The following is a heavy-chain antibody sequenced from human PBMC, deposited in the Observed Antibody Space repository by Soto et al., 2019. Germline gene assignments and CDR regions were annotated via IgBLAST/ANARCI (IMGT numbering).Heavy chain of an antibody. CDR1: GGAFSSYA. V-gene: IGHV1-69*06. CDR3: ATPNYDILTGYYRPFDY. J-gene: IGHJ4*02. Sequence: SVKLSSKASGGAFSSYAISWVRQAPGQGLEWMGGIIPIFGTANYAQKFQGRVTMTEDTSTDTAYMELSSLRSEDTAVYYCATPNYDILTGYYRPFDYWGQGTLVTVSS. CDR2: IIPIFGTA. D-gene: IGHD3-9*01.